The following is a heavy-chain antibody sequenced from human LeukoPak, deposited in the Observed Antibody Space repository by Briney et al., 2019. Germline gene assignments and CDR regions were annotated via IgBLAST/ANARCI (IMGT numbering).Heavy chain of an antibody. Sequence: KDGESLKISCKGYSFTSYWIGWVRQMPGKGLEWMGIIYPGDSDTRYSPSFQGQVTISADKSISTAYLQWSSLKASDTAMYYCARLLSSIVALDYWGQGTLVTVSS. D-gene: IGHD2-15*01. J-gene: IGHJ4*02. CDR3: ARLLSSIVALDY. V-gene: IGHV5-51*01. CDR1: SFTSYW. CDR2: IYPGDSDT.